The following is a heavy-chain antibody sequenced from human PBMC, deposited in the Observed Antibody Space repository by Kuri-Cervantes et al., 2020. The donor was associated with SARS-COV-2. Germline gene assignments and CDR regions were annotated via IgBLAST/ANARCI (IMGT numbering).Heavy chain of an antibody. J-gene: IGHJ4*02. CDR1: GGSFSNNA. Sequence: ASVKVSCKASGGSFSNNAISWVRQAPGQGLEWMGWISANNGNTNYAQKLQGRVTMTTDTSTSTAYMELKSLRSDDTAVYYCARDRDYYDSGGYWGQGTLVTVSS. V-gene: IGHV1-18*01. CDR2: ISANNGNT. D-gene: IGHD3-22*01. CDR3: ARDRDYYDSGGY.